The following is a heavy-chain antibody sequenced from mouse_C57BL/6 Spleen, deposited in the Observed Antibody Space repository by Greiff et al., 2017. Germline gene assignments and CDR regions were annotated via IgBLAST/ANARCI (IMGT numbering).Heavy chain of an antibody. J-gene: IGHJ4*01. V-gene: IGHV1-64*01. D-gene: IGHD1-1*01. Sequence: QVQLQQPGAELVKPGASVKLSCKASGYTFTSYWMHWVKQRPGQGLEWIGMIHPNSGSTNYNEKFKSKATLTVDKSSSTAYMQLRSLTSEDSAVYYCAREGNYGTVYAMDYWGQGTSVTVSS. CDR1: GYTFTSYW. CDR3: AREGNYGTVYAMDY. CDR2: IHPNSGST.